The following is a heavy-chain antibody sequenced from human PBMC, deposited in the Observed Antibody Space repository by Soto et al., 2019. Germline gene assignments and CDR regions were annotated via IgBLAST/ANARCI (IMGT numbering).Heavy chain of an antibody. D-gene: IGHD3-22*01. V-gene: IGHV4-61*01. CDR3: ARAKSSGYYYPPYYYGMDV. J-gene: IGHJ6*02. CDR1: GGSVSSGSYY. Sequence: SGTLSLTCTVSGGSVSSGSYYWSWIRQPPGKGLEWIGYIYYSGSTNYNPSLKSRVTISVDTSKNQFSLKLSSVTAADTAVYYCARAKSSGYYYPPYYYGMDVWGQGTTVTVSS. CDR2: IYYSGST.